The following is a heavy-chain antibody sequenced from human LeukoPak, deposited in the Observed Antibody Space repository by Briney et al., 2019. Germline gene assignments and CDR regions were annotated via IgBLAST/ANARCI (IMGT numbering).Heavy chain of an antibody. J-gene: IGHJ4*02. CDR2: INSGGSST. CDR1: GFPFSSYW. D-gene: IGHD1-26*01. CDR3: ASKGVGGSYPFDF. V-gene: IGHV3-74*01. Sequence: PGGSLSLSCTASGFPFSSYWMHWLRQATGKGLVWVSRINSGGSSTSYADSVKGRFTISRDNAKNTLYLQKNSPRAEDTAVYYCASKGVGGSYPFDFWGQGTLVTVSS.